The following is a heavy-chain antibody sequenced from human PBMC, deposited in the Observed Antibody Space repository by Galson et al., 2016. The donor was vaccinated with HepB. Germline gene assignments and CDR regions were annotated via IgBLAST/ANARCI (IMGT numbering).Heavy chain of an antibody. CDR2: ISGSGGTT. J-gene: IGHJ3*02. D-gene: IGHD3-22*01. CDR1: GFTFRSYA. V-gene: IGHV3-23*01. CDR3: AKALTMITVVRDAFHI. Sequence: SLRLSCAVSGFTFRSYAMNWVRQAPGKGLEWVSVISGSGGTTYYADSVKGRFTISRDNFKNTLYLQMNSLRAEDTAVYYCAKALTMITVVRDAFHIWGQGTTVRVSS.